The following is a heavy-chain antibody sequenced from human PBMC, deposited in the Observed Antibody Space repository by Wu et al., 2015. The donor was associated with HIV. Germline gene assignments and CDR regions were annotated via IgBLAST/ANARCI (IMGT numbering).Heavy chain of an antibody. CDR1: GGTFSSYA. J-gene: IGHJ6*03. CDR2: IIPIFGTA. Sequence: QVQLVQSGAEVKKPGSSVKVSCKASGGTFSSYAISWVRQAPGQGLEWMGGIIPIFGTANYAQKFQGRVTITADESTSTAYMELSSLRSEDTAVYYCASSGYQLLYPTYYYYYMDVWGKGTTVTVSS. V-gene: IGHV1-69*12. D-gene: IGHD2-2*02. CDR3: ASSGYQLLYPTYYYYYMDV.